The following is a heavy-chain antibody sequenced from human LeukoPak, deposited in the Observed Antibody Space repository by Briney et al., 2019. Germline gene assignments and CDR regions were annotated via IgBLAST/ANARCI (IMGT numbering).Heavy chain of an antibody. CDR1: GFTFSSYS. V-gene: IGHV3-21*01. Sequence: GGSLRLSCAASGFTFSSYSLNWVRQAPGKGLEWVSSISSSSSYIYYADSVKGRFTISRDNAKNSLYLQMNSLRAEDTAVYYCAELGITMIGGVWGKGTTVTISS. D-gene: IGHD3-10*02. J-gene: IGHJ6*04. CDR3: AELGITMIGGV. CDR2: ISSSSSYI.